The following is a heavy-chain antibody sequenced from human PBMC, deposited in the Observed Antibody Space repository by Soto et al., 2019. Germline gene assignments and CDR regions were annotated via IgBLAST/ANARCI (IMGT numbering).Heavy chain of an antibody. D-gene: IGHD3-10*02. CDR2: IWFDGTNK. V-gene: IGHV3-33*01. CDR1: GFTFSTYA. CDR3: ARGALRFSPGVRGVVDV. Sequence: QVQLVESGGGVVQPGRSLRLSCAASGFTFSTYAMHWVRQAPGKGLEWVAVIWFDGTNKYYPDSVKGRFTISRDNSKNTLYLQMNSLRAEVTAMSYCARGALRFSPGVRGVVDVWGQGTTVTVSS. J-gene: IGHJ6*02.